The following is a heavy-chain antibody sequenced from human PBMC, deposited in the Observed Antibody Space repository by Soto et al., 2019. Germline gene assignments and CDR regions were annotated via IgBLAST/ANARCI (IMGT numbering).Heavy chain of an antibody. CDR3: ARLTTIITGAFDD. J-gene: IGHJ4*02. CDR2: IYDSGRT. CDR1: GASIGSGSYY. V-gene: IGHV4-31*03. Sequence: QVQLQESGPGLVQPSQTLSLTCTVSGASIGSGSYYWSWIRQYPGEGLVWIGHIYDSGRTYYNPSLESRVSISIDTSKNEFSLNLTSVTAADTAVYYCARLTTIITGAFDDWGLGTVVTVSS. D-gene: IGHD7-27*01.